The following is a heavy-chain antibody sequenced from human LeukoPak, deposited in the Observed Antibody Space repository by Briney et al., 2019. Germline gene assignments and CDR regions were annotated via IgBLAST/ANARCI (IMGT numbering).Heavy chain of an antibody. CDR3: ARDGGFSMTGVVIYWYFDL. CDR2: MAYDGSHE. J-gene: IGHJ2*01. CDR1: RFTFSNFG. V-gene: IGHV3-30*03. Sequence: GGSLRPSCAASRFTFSNFGMSWVRQAPGKGLEWVADMAYDGSHEYYADSVKGRFTISRDNSKNMLYLQMNNLRSEDTAVYYCARDGGFSMTGVVIYWYFDLWGRGTLVSVSS. D-gene: IGHD3-22*01.